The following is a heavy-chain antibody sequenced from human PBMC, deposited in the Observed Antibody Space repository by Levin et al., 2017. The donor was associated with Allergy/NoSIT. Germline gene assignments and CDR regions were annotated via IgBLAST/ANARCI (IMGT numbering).Heavy chain of an antibody. V-gene: IGHV4-59*01. Sequence: SETLSLTCTVSGGSISSYYWSWIRQPPGKGLEWIGYIYYSGSTNYNPSLKSRVTISVDTSKNQFSLKLSSVTAADTAVYYCARGGEQYQLLYPYYDYGMDGWGQGTTVTVSS. D-gene: IGHD2-2*02. J-gene: IGHJ6*02. CDR3: ARGGEQYQLLYPYYDYGMDG. CDR1: GGSISSYY. CDR2: IYYSGST.